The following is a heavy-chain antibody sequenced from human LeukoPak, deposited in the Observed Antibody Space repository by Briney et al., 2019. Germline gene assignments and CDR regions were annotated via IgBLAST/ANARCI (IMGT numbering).Heavy chain of an antibody. CDR2: ISSSSSYI. J-gene: IGHJ4*02. D-gene: IGHD6-19*01. CDR3: AKDIAVASTIDY. Sequence: GGSLRLSCAASGFTFISYSMNWVRQAPGKGLEWVSSISSSSSYIYYADSVKGRFTISRDNAKNSLYLQMNSLRAEDTAVYYCAKDIAVASTIDYWGQGTLVTVSS. CDR1: GFTFISYS. V-gene: IGHV3-21*01.